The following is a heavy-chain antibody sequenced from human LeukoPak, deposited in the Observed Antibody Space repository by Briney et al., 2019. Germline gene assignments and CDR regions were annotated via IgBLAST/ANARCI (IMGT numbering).Heavy chain of an antibody. CDR1: GFTFSSYS. CDR2: ISSSSSYI. CDR3: ARDAGYSSGWFSGHYYYYGMDV. J-gene: IGHJ6*02. D-gene: IGHD6-19*01. Sequence: PGGSLRLSCAASGFTFSSYSMNWVRQAPGKGLEWVSSISSSSSYIYYADSVKGRFTISRDNAKNSLYLQMNSLRAEDTAVYYCARDAGYSSGWFSGHYYYYGMDVWGQGTTVTVSS. V-gene: IGHV3-21*01.